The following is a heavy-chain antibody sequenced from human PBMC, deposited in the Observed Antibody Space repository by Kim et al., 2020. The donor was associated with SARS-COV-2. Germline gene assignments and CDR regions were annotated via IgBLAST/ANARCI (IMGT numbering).Heavy chain of an antibody. CDR3: ARHGDYADPFDN. Sequence: SETLSLTCNVSGVSIRRYYWSWIRQPPGKGLEWIGSFYYSGGTNYLPSLKSRVTMSVVTSTTQFSLKLSSVTAADTAVYFCARHGDYADPFDNWGQGILVTVSS. V-gene: IGHV4-59*08. CDR2: FYYSGGT. J-gene: IGHJ4*02. CDR1: GVSIRRYY. D-gene: IGHD3-16*01.